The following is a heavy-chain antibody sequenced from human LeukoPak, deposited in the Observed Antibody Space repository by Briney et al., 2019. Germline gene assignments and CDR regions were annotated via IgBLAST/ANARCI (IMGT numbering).Heavy chain of an antibody. CDR3: AKILPTSATGY. Sequence: GGSLRLSCAASGFTFSSYALNWVRQAPGKGLEWVSAISGSGGTTFYADSVKGRFTMSRDNSKNTLYLQINSLKAEDTAIYYCAKILPTSATGYWGQGTLVTVSS. CDR1: GFTFSSYA. CDR2: ISGSGGTT. J-gene: IGHJ4*02. D-gene: IGHD2-15*01. V-gene: IGHV3-23*01.